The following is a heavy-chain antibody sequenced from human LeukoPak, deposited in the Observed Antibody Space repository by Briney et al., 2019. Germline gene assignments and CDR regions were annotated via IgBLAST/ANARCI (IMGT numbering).Heavy chain of an antibody. CDR3: AKLLNDYGDYVFDS. D-gene: IGHD4-17*01. V-gene: IGHV3-23*01. J-gene: IGHJ5*01. Sequence: GGSLRLSCVASGFTFRVYALTWVRQAPGKGLEWASAISGSGTRTHYADSAAGRSTISRDNSKNTVYLQMSSLRAEDTAVYYCAKLLNDYGDYVFDSWGQGTLVTVSS. CDR1: GFTFRVYA. CDR2: ISGSGTRT.